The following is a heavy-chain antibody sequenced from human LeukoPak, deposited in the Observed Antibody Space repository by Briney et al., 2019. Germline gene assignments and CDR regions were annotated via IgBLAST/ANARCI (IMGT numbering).Heavy chain of an antibody. Sequence: GGSLRLSCAASGFTFSSYAMTWVRQAPGKGLEWVSIIGGSGDSIYYADSVKGRFTISRDNSQNTLYLQMNSLRAEDTAVYYCARSTTVTPLDAFDIWGQGTMVTVSS. CDR1: GFTFSSYA. V-gene: IGHV3-23*01. CDR2: IGGSGDSI. D-gene: IGHD4-17*01. CDR3: ARSTTVTPLDAFDI. J-gene: IGHJ3*02.